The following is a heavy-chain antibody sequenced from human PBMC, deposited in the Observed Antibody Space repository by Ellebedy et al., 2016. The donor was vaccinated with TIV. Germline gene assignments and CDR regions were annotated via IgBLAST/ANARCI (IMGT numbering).Heavy chain of an antibody. D-gene: IGHD3-10*01. CDR3: AKHYFHSGSYVDY. J-gene: IGHJ4*02. V-gene: IGHV3-23*01. CDR1: GFTFSNFA. CDR2: VSGNGAST. Sequence: GESLKISCAASGFTFSNFAMSWVRQAPGKGLEWVSGVSGNGASTYYVDSVKGRFTISRDNSKSTVYLQMNNLRAEDTAVYYCAKHYFHSGSYVDYWGQGTLATVSS.